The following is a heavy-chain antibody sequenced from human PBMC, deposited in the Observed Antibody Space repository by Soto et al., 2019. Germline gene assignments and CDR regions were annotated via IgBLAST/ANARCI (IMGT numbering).Heavy chain of an antibody. V-gene: IGHV1-24*01. Sequence: ASVKVSCKVSGYTLTELSMHWVRQAPGKGLEGMGGFDPEDGETNYARKFQGRVNMTEEESTDTAYMELSSLRSEDTAVYYCATGRPGVVVIATGLRKRNDAFDIWGQGTMVTVSS. D-gene: IGHD2-21*01. CDR3: ATGRPGVVVIATGLRKRNDAFDI. CDR1: GYTLTELS. J-gene: IGHJ3*02. CDR2: FDPEDGET.